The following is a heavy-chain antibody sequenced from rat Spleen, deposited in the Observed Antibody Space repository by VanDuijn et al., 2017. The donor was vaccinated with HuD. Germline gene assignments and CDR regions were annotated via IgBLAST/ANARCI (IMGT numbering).Heavy chain of an antibody. V-gene: IGHV5-27*01. CDR1: GFTVSDYY. D-gene: IGHD1-12*02. J-gene: IGHJ2*01. CDR2: ISTGGDNT. CDR3: TTDTFYDGTYYPGGFDY. Sequence: EVQLVESGGGLVQPGGSLKLSCAASGFTVSDYYMAWVRQAPKKGLEWVAYISTGGDNTYYRDSVKGRFTISRDNAKSTLYLQLDSLRSEDTATYYCTTDTFYDGTYYPGGFDYWGQGVMVTVSS.